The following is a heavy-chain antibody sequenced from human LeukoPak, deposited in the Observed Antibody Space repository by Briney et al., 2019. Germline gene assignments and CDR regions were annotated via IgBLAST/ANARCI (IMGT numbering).Heavy chain of an antibody. D-gene: IGHD6-6*01. J-gene: IGHJ6*04. V-gene: IGHV4-59*01. CDR1: GGSFSSNY. CDR2: IYYSGST. Sequence: KPSETLSLTCAVSGGSFSSNYWNWIRQPPGKGLEWIAYIYYSGSTNHNPSLKSRVTISVDTSKNQFSLKLSSVTAADTAVYYCARDLSSSSSMDVCGAGTTVTVSS. CDR3: ARDLSSSSSMDV.